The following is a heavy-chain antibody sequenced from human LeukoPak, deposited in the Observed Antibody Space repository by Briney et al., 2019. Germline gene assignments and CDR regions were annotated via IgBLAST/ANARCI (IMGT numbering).Heavy chain of an antibody. CDR1: GYTFTSYD. D-gene: IGHD1-1*01. CDR3: ARGLRGWTKNDIDY. Sequence: ASVKVSCKASGYTFTSYDLNWVRQATGQGLGWMGWMNPNSGNTGYAQKFQGRVTMTRNTSISTAYMELSSLRSEDTAVYYCARGLRGWTKNDIDYWGQGTLVTVSS. J-gene: IGHJ4*02. V-gene: IGHV1-8*01. CDR2: MNPNSGNT.